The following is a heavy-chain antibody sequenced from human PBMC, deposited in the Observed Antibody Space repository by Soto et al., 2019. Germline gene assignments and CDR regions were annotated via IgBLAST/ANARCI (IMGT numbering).Heavy chain of an antibody. CDR3: TTFLATDIDY. D-gene: IGHD4-17*01. J-gene: IGHJ4*02. CDR2: IQRNADGGTT. V-gene: IGHV3-15*07. CDR1: GFTFSNAW. Sequence: EVQLVESGGGLVKPGGSLQLSCAASGFTFSNAWMNWVRQAPGKGLEWVGRIQRNADGGTTKYAAPVEGRFTISRDDLKNTVYLQMNSLNAEDTAVYYCTTFLATDIDYWGQGTLVTISS.